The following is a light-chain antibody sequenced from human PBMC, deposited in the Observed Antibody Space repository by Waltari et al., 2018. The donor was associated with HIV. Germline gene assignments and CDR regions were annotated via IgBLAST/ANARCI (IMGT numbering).Light chain of an antibody. Sequence: ERVMTQSPATLSVSPGERATLSCRASPGVSSSLAWYQQKPGQAPRLLIHGASTRATGIPARLSGSGSGTEFTLTISSLQSEDFAVYYCQQYYNWPLAFGGGTKVEIK. V-gene: IGKV3-15*01. CDR1: PGVSSS. CDR2: GAS. J-gene: IGKJ4*01. CDR3: QQYYNWPLA.